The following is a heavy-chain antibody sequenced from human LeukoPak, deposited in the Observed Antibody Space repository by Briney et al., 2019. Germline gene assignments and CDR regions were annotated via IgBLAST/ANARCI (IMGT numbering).Heavy chain of an antibody. D-gene: IGHD3-22*01. J-gene: IGHJ4*02. Sequence: GGSLRLSCTASGFTFGDYAMSWVRQAPGKGLEWVGFIRSKAYGETTEYAASVKGRFTISRDDSKSIAYLQMNSLKTEDTAVYYCTKEGAYYYDSSGSDWGQGTLVTVSS. CDR3: TKEGAYYYDSSGSD. CDR1: GFTFGDYA. CDR2: IRSKAYGETT. V-gene: IGHV3-49*04.